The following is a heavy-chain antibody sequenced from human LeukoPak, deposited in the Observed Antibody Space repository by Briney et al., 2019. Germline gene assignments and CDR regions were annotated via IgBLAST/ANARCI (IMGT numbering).Heavy chain of an antibody. Sequence: GGSLRLSCAASGFSFSTYEMNWVRQAPGKGLEWVSYISSSGSTIYYADSVKGRFTISRDNAKNSLYLQMNSLRAEDTAVYYCAELGITMIGGVWGKGTTVTIPS. CDR3: AELGITMIGGV. D-gene: IGHD3-10*02. CDR2: ISSSGSTI. CDR1: GFSFSTYE. J-gene: IGHJ6*04. V-gene: IGHV3-48*03.